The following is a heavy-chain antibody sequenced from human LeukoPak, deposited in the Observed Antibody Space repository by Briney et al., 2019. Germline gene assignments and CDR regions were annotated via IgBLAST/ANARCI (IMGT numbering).Heavy chain of an antibody. D-gene: IGHD3-22*01. CDR1: GFTFNDYW. J-gene: IGHJ1*01. Sequence: GGSLRLSCAASGFTFNDYWMTWVRQAPGKGLEWVANIKRDQSEKYYVDSVKGRFTISRDNAKNSLYLQMNSLRDEDTAVYYCAKDSDYYHSSGYYYAYFQHWGQGTLVTVSS. V-gene: IGHV3-7*01. CDR3: AKDSDYYHSSGYYYAYFQH. CDR2: IKRDQSEK.